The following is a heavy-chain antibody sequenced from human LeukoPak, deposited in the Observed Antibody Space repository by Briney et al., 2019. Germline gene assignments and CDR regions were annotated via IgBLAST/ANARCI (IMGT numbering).Heavy chain of an antibody. CDR3: ARGNSLNYYDSSGYYLAGRYYYYYMDV. Sequence: GGSLRLSCAASGFTFSSYWMSWVCQAPGKGLEWVANIKQDGSEKYYVDSVKGRLTISRDNAKNSLYLQRNSLRAEDTAVYYCARGNSLNYYDSSGYYLAGRYYYYYMDVWGKGTTVTISS. V-gene: IGHV3-7*01. D-gene: IGHD3-22*01. CDR2: IKQDGSEK. J-gene: IGHJ6*03. CDR1: GFTFSSYW.